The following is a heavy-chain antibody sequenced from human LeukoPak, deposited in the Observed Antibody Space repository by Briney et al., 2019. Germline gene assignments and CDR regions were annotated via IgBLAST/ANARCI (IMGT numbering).Heavy chain of an antibody. J-gene: IGHJ4*02. CDR2: IYYSGST. Sequence: SETLSLTCTVSGGSVSSGSYYWSWIRQPPGKGLEWIGYIYYSGSTNYNPSLKSRVTISVDTSKNQFSLKLSSVTAADTAVYYCARWGSGYFDYWGQGTQVTVSS. D-gene: IGHD6-19*01. CDR3: ARWGSGYFDY. V-gene: IGHV4-61*01. CDR1: GGSVSSGSYY.